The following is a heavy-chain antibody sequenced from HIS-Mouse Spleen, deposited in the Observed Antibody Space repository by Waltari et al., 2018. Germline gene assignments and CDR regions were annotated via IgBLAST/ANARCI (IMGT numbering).Heavy chain of an antibody. D-gene: IGHD6-13*01. CDR2: LYYSGRT. CDR1: GGSISSSSYY. CDR3: AREIPYSSSWYDWYFDL. J-gene: IGHJ2*01. V-gene: IGHV4-39*07. Sequence: QLQLQESGPGLVKPSETLSLTCTVSGGSISSSSYYWGWIRQPPGQGLEWIGSLYYSGRTYYNPSLKSRVTISVDTSKNQFSLKLSSVTAADTAVYYCAREIPYSSSWYDWYFDLWGRGTLVTVSS.